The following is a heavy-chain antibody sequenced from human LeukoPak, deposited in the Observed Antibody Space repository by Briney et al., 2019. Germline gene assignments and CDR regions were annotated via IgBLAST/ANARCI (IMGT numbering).Heavy chain of an antibody. CDR1: GITLSNYG. D-gene: IGHD3-22*01. CDR3: AKRGVVIRVILVGFHKEAYYFDS. Sequence: GGSLRLSCAVSGITLSNYGMSWVRQAPGKGLEWVAGISGSGGSTYYADSVKGRFTISRDNSKNTLFLQMNSLRAEDTAVHFCAKRGVVIRVILVGFHKEAYYFDSWGQGALVTVSS. V-gene: IGHV3-23*01. CDR2: ISGSGGST. J-gene: IGHJ4*02.